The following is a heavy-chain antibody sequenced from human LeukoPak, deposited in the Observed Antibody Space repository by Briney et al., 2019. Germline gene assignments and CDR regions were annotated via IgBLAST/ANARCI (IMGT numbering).Heavy chain of an antibody. CDR3: ARVLLPGAG. CDR2: ISSESTTI. CDR1: GFIFSGYS. Sequence: GGSLRLSCVVSGFIFSGYSMIWVRQRPGKGLECISFISSESTTIEYADSVKGRFTISRDDANNSLFLTMNNLRADDTAVYYRARVLLPGAGWGQGTLVTVSS. V-gene: IGHV3-48*01. J-gene: IGHJ4*02. D-gene: IGHD2-2*01.